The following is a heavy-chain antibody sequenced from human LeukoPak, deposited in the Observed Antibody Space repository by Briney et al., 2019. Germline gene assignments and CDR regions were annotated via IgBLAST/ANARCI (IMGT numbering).Heavy chain of an antibody. CDR2: INPNSGGT. D-gene: IGHD6-13*01. Sequence: ASVKVSCKASAYTFTNYGISWVRQAPGQGLEWMGWINPNSGGTNYAQKFQGRVTMTRDTSISTAYKELSRLRSDDTAVYYCARGNRLAAAGPSHYMDVWGKGTTVTVSS. J-gene: IGHJ6*03. CDR3: ARGNRLAAAGPSHYMDV. CDR1: AYTFTNYG. V-gene: IGHV1-2*02.